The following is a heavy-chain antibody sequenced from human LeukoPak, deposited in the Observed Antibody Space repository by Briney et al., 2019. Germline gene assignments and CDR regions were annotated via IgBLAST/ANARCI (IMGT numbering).Heavy chain of an antibody. V-gene: IGHV3-7*01. J-gene: IGHJ6*02. D-gene: IGHD3-3*01. CDR2: IKQDGSEK. CDR3: ARDVPHLTYYDFWSGYSRAGYYYYGMDV. CDR1: GFTFSSYW. Sequence: GGSLRLSCAASGFTFSSYWMSWVRQVPGKGLEWVANIKQDGSEKYYVDSVKGRFTISRDNAKNSLYLQMNSLRAEDTAVYYCARDVPHLTYYDFWSGYSRAGYYYYGMDVWGQGTTVTVSS.